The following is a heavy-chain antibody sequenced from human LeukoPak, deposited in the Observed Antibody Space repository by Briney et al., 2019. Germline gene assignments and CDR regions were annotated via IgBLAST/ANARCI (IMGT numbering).Heavy chain of an antibody. CDR3: ARGGRGAKPGNWFDP. D-gene: IGHD1-26*01. CDR2: INHSGST. J-gene: IGHJ5*02. CDR1: GGSFSGYH. V-gene: IGHV4-34*01. Sequence: SETLSLTCAVYGGSFSGYHWRWVRQPPGKGLEWSGEINHSGSTNYNPSRKRRGTISEETSKKQFALKKRYGAAADTAVYYCARGGRGAKPGNWFDPWGQGILVTVSS.